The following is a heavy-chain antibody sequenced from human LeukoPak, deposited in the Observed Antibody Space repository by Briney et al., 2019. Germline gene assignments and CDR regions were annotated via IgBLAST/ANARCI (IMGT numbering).Heavy chain of an antibody. CDR1: GFIFSNYA. D-gene: IGHD5/OR15-5a*01. CDR2: IRGSGGGT. J-gene: IGHJ4*02. Sequence: HPGGSLRLSCAASGFIFSNYALMWLRQSPGKGLEWVSAIRGSGGGTFYADSVKGRFTISRDNSKNTLYLQMNSLRAEDTAVYYCARASTVSTILLQEWGQGTLVTVSS. CDR3: ARASTVSTILLQE. V-gene: IGHV3-23*01.